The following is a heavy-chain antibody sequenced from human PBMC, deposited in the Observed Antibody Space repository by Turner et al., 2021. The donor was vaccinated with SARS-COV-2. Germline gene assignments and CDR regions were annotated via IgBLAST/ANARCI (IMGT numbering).Heavy chain of an antibody. Sequence: EVQLVESGGGLVKPGGSLRLSCAASGFPFSSYWLSWFRQAPGKGLEWGANIKLDGSDEYSVDSVKGRFTISRDNAKNSLYLQMNSLRAEDTAVYYCVRVGGYCSGGSCYSLWFDPWGQGTLVTVSS. D-gene: IGHD2-15*01. CDR1: GFPFSSYW. J-gene: IGHJ5*02. V-gene: IGHV3-7*01. CDR2: IKLDGSDE. CDR3: VRVGGYCSGGSCYSLWFDP.